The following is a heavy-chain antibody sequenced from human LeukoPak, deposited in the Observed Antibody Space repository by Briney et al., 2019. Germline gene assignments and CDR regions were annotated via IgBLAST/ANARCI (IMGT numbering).Heavy chain of an antibody. Sequence: GGSLRLSCAASGFTFSSYAMSWVRQAPGKGVEWVSAIIGSGGRSYYALSVVGRFTISEYNSKNTLYLQMNSLRAEDTALYYCAKGPGWELSHLDSYFDYWGQGTLVTVSS. V-gene: IGHV3-23*01. D-gene: IGHD1-26*01. J-gene: IGHJ4*02. CDR2: IIGSGGRS. CDR3: AKGPGWELSHLDSYFDY. CDR1: GFTFSSYA.